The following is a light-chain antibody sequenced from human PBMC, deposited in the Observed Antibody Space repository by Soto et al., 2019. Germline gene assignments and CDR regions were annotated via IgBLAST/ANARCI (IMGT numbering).Light chain of an antibody. V-gene: IGKV1-5*03. CDR3: QQYYRYPWT. CDR1: QSVDTC. Sequence: DIQMTQSPSTLSASVGDRVTITCRASQSVDTCLAWYQQKPGKAPHLLIYKASSLEAGVPSRFSGSGSVTPVTLTISILQPDDFATYYCQQYYRYPWTFGQGTKVEIK. CDR2: KAS. J-gene: IGKJ1*01.